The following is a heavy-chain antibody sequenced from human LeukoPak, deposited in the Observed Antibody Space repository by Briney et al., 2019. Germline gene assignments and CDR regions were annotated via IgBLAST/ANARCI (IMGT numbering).Heavy chain of an antibody. D-gene: IGHD6-19*01. CDR2: IYPGDSDT. V-gene: IGHV5-51*01. CDR3: ARFIAVADCGY. J-gene: IGHJ4*02. Sequence: PGESLKISCKGSGYIFTSYWIVWVRQLPGKRLEWMGIIYPGDSDTRYTPSFQGNVTISADKSISTAYLQWSSLKASDTDMYYCARFIAVADCGYWGQGTLVTVSS. CDR1: GYIFTSYW.